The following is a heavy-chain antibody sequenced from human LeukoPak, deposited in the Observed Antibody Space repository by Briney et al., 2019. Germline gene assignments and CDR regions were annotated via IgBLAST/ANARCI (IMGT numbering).Heavy chain of an antibody. J-gene: IGHJ4*02. CDR1: GFTFSSYS. V-gene: IGHV3-48*02. CDR3: ARDRYYDSSGYYYSPFDY. CDR2: ISSSSTTI. D-gene: IGHD3-22*01. Sequence: GGSLRLSCAASGFTFSSYSMNWVRQAPGKGLEWVSYISSSSTTIYYADSVKGRFTISRDNAKNSLYLQMNSLRDEDTAVYYCARDRYYDSSGYYYSPFDYWGQGTLVTVSS.